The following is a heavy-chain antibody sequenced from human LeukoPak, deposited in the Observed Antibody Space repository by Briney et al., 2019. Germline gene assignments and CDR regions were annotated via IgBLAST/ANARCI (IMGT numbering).Heavy chain of an antibody. Sequence: ASVKVSRKASGYMFAVFGITWVLQAPGQGLEWMGSIRVHNGATNYAQKFQGRLTMTTDTSATTAYRELREPKSGDTAVYYCARDRYDVGVAFDFWGQGTMVTVSS. V-gene: IGHV1-18*01. CDR3: ARDRYDVGVAFDF. CDR1: GYMFAVFG. J-gene: IGHJ3*01. CDR2: IRVHNGAT. D-gene: IGHD3-9*01.